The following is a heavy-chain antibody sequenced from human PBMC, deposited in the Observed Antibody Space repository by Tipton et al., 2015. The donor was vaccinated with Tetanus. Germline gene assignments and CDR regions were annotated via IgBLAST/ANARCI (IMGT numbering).Heavy chain of an antibody. CDR3: ARMYSTSSPFDH. J-gene: IGHJ4*02. CDR2: IFPDDSDT. Sequence: QLVQSGADVKKPGESLKISCKAPGYSFTSHWIGWVRQMPGKGLEWMGMIFPDDSDTRYSPSFQGHVTFSVDKSTSTVYLQWSSLKASDPAMYFCARMYSTSSPFDHWGQGTLVAVSS. D-gene: IGHD6-6*01. V-gene: IGHV5-51*01. CDR1: GYSFTSHW.